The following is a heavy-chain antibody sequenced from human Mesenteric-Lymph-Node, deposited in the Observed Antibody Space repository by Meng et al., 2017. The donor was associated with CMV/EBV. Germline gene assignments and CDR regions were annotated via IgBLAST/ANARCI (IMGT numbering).Heavy chain of an antibody. J-gene: IGHJ6*02. D-gene: IGHD5-18*01. CDR1: GGTFSSYA. CDR3: ASPSYVDTAMTYGTDV. Sequence: SVKVSCKASGGTFSSYAISWVRQAPGQGLEWMGGIIPILGIANYAQKFQGRVTITADKSTSTAYMELSSLRSEDTAVYYCASPSYVDTAMTYGTDVWGQGTTVTVSS. CDR2: IIPILGIA. V-gene: IGHV1-69*10.